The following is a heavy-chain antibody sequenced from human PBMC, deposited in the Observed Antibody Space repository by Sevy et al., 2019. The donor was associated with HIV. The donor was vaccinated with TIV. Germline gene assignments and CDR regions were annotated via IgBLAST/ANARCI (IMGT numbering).Heavy chain of an antibody. D-gene: IGHD6-19*01. V-gene: IGHV1-69*13. CDR3: ARGGGNGWYYFDY. CDR2: IIPILGTV. Sequence: ASVKVSCKASGGTFSSYGISWVRQAPGQGLEWMGGIIPILGTVNHAQKFQGRVTITADESTKTAYMELSSLGYEDTAVYSCARGGGNGWYYFDYWGQETLVTVSS. J-gene: IGHJ4*02. CDR1: GGTFSSYG.